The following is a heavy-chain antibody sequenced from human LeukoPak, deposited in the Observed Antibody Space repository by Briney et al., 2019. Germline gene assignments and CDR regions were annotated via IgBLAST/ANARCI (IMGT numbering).Heavy chain of an antibody. CDR1: GGSISSSSYY. D-gene: IGHD3-10*01. Sequence: SETLSLTCTVSGGSISSSSYYWGWIRQPPGKGLEWIGSIYYSGSTYYNPSLKSRVTISVDTSKNQFSLKLSSVTTADTAVYYCARDRGLWFGELPFDYWGQGTLVTVSS. CDR2: IYYSGST. J-gene: IGHJ4*02. CDR3: ARDRGLWFGELPFDY. V-gene: IGHV4-39*07.